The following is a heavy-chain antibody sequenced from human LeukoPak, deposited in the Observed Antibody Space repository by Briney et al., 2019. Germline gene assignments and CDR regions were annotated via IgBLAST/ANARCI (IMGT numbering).Heavy chain of an antibody. CDR2: IYPGDSDT. V-gene: IGHV5-51*01. J-gene: IGHJ4*02. Sequence: NPGESLKISCKGSGYSFTSYWIGWVRQMPGKGLELMGIIYPGDSDTRYSPSFQGQVTISADKSISTAYLQWSSLKASDTAMYYCARPEMATTQTFDYWGQGTLVTVSS. D-gene: IGHD5-24*01. CDR3: ARPEMATTQTFDY. CDR1: GYSFTSYW.